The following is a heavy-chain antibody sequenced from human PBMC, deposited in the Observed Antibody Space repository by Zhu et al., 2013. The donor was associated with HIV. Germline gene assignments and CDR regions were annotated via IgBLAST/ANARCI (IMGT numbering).Heavy chain of an antibody. J-gene: IGHJ3*02. Sequence: QVQLVQSGAEVKKPGSSVKVSCKASGGTFSSYAISWVRQAPGQGLEWMGGIIPIFGTANYAQKFQGRVTITADESTSTAYMELSSLRSEDTAVYYCASDTGNSGYGDRGAFDIWGQGTMVTVSS. CDR2: IIPIFGTA. V-gene: IGHV1-69*01. CDR3: ASDTGNSGYGDRGAFDI. CDR1: GGTFSSYA. D-gene: IGHD5-12*01.